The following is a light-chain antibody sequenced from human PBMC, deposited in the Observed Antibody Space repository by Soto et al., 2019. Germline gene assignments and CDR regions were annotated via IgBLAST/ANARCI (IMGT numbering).Light chain of an antibody. J-gene: IGKJ3*01. Sequence: EIVMTQSPGTLSVSPGERATLSCRASQSASTNLAWYQQKPGQAPRVLIYGASTRAAGIPDRFRGSGSVTDFNLTISSLQSEDFAVYFCEQYNDCHLTFGPGTKVEIK. CDR2: GAS. CDR1: QSASTN. CDR3: EQYNDCHLT. V-gene: IGKV3-15*01.